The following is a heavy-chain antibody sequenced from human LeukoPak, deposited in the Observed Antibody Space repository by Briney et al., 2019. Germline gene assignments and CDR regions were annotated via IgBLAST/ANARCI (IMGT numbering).Heavy chain of an antibody. D-gene: IGHD5-18*01. CDR1: GFTFSSYA. CDR3: ATVEETAMALDN. CDR2: ISVSGGTT. J-gene: IGHJ4*02. V-gene: IGHV3-23*01. Sequence: PGGSLRLSCAASGFTFSSYAMSWVRQAPGKGLEWVSAISVSGGTTYYADSVKGRFTISRDNFKNTLYLQMNSLRAEDTAVYYCATVEETAMALDNWGLGTLVTVSS.